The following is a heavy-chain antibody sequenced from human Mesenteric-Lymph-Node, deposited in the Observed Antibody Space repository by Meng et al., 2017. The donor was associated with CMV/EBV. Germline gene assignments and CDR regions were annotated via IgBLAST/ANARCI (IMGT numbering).Heavy chain of an antibody. D-gene: IGHD6-19*01. J-gene: IGHJ4*02. CDR1: GFTVSSNY. CDR2: IYSGGDT. V-gene: IGHV3-53*01. CDR3: VSPGRDTSGTDY. Sequence: GESLKISCAASGFTVSSNYMSWVRQAPGKGLEWVSVIYSGGDTYYADSVKGRFTISRDNSKNTLHLQMNNLRAEDTAVYYCVSPGRDTSGTDYWGQGTLVTVSS.